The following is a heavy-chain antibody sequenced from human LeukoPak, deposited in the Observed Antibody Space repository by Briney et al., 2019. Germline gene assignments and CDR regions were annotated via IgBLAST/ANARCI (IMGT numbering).Heavy chain of an antibody. J-gene: IGHJ6*03. CDR1: GGSFSAYY. CDR3: ARGPHLVRYYMDV. CDR2: INHSGST. V-gene: IGHV4-34*01. D-gene: IGHD2-2*01. Sequence: PSETLSLTCAVYGGSFSAYYWSWIRQPPGKGLEWIGEINHSGSTNYNPSLKSRVTISVDTSKNQFSLKLTSVTAADTAVYYCARGPHLVRYYMDVWGKGTTVTVSS.